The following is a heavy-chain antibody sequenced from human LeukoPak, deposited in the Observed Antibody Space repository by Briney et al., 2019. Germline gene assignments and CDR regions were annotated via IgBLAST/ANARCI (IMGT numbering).Heavy chain of an antibody. J-gene: IGHJ1*01. Sequence: SETLSLTCAVYGGSFSGYYWSWIRQPPGKGLEWIGEINHSGSTNYNPSLKSRVTISVDTSKNQFSLKLGSVTAADTAVYYCASVLDWPPIVGYFQHWGQGTLVTVSS. V-gene: IGHV4-34*01. CDR1: GGSFSGYY. D-gene: IGHD2-21*01. CDR2: INHSGST. CDR3: ASVLDWPPIVGYFQH.